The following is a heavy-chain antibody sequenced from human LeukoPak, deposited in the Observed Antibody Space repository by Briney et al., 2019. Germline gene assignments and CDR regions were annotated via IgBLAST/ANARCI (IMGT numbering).Heavy chain of an antibody. V-gene: IGHV1-2*02. CDR3: ATSCYGSGSSLDY. CDR2: INPNSGGT. CDR1: GYTFTGYY. Sequence: AASVKVSCKASGYTFTGYYMHWVRQAPGQGLKWMGWINPNSGGTNYAQKFQGRVTMTRDTSISTAYMELSRLRSDDTAVYYCATSCYGSGSSLDYWGQGTLVTVSS. J-gene: IGHJ4*02. D-gene: IGHD3-10*01.